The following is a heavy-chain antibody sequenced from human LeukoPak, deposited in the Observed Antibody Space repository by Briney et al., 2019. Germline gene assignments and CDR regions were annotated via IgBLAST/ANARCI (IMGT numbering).Heavy chain of an antibody. CDR3: AKDWRALPNDY. D-gene: IGHD3-3*01. CDR1: GFTFSSYG. Sequence: GGSLRLSCAASGFTFSSYGMHWVRQAPGKGLEWVAVISYDGSNKYYADSVKGRFTISRDNSKNTLYLQMNSLRAEDTAVYYCAKDWRALPNDYWGQGTLVTVSS. J-gene: IGHJ4*02. V-gene: IGHV3-30*18. CDR2: ISYDGSNK.